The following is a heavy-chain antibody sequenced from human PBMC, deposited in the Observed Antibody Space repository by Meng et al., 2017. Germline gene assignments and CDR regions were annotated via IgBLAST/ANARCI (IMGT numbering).Heavy chain of an antibody. V-gene: IGHV1-69*13. CDR3: ARGRTDGIDY. J-gene: IGHJ4*02. CDR2: IIPIFGTA. Sequence: SVKVSCKASGGTFSSYAISWVRQAPEQGREWMGGIIPIFGTANYAQKFQGRVTITADESTSTAYMERSSLRSEDTAVYYCARGRTDGIDYWGQGTLVTVSS. CDR1: GGTFSSYA. D-gene: IGHD1-1*01.